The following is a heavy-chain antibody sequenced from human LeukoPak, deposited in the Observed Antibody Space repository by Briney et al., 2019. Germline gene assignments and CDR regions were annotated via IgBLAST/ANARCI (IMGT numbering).Heavy chain of an antibody. CDR3: ARVAGVTTVNWFDP. J-gene: IGHJ5*02. Sequence: GASVKVSCKASGYTFTSYGISWVRQAPGQGLEWMGWISAYNGNTNYAQKLQGRVTMTTDTSTSTAYMELRSLRSDDTAVYYCARVAGVTTVNWFDPWGQGTLSPSPQ. CDR1: GYTFTSYG. D-gene: IGHD4-17*01. V-gene: IGHV1-18*01. CDR2: ISAYNGNT.